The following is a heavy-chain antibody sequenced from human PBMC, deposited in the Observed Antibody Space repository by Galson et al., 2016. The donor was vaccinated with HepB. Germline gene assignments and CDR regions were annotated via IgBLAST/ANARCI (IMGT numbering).Heavy chain of an antibody. CDR3: AREGAHPGGRTPDY. CDR1: GFTFSSYA. D-gene: IGHD1-26*01. J-gene: IGHJ4*02. Sequence: SLRLSCAASGFTFSSYAMYWVRQAPGKGLEWVAVISYDGNNKYFAGSVKGRFTISRENSYNTLYLQMRSLRPDDTAVYYCAREGAHPGGRTPDYWGQGTLVTVSS. V-gene: IGHV3-30-3*01. CDR2: ISYDGNNK.